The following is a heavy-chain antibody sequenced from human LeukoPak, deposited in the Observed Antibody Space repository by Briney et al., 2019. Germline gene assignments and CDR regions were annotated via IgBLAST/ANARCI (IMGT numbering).Heavy chain of an antibody. CDR1: GFTHWRHG. CDR3: ARGQSTSGPAGAFDN. D-gene: IGHD6-19*01. V-gene: IGHV3-33*01. J-gene: IGHJ3*02. CDR2: TWYGGS. Sequence: PGGCLRLSRTTSGFTHWRHGMHWVRQAPGKGLEWVAVTWYGGSDYADSVRGRFSVSRDIFGNTVYLQMDNLRVEDTSLYYCARGQSTSGPAGAFDNWGQGTVVTVSS.